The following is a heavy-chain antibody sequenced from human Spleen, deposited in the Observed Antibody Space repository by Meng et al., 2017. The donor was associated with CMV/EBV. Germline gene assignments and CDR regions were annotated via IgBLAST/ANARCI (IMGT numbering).Heavy chain of an antibody. J-gene: IGHJ6*02. Sequence: KVSCAASGFIFDDYAMHWVRQAHGKGLEWVGRIRSRSNNYATGYAASVKGRFIISRDDSKNTAYLQMNSLKTEDTAVYYCAKTLRGYCTSTSCSYYYYGMDVWGLGTTVTVSS. CDR1: GFIFDDYA. CDR2: IRSRSNNYAT. CDR3: AKTLRGYCTSTSCSYYYYGMDV. V-gene: IGHV3-73*01. D-gene: IGHD2-2*01.